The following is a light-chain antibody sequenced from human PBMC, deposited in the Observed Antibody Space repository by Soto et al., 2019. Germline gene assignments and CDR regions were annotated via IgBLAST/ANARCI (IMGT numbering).Light chain of an antibody. CDR1: SSNIGKNF. J-gene: IGLJ2*01. CDR3: GAWDTSLSGVV. CDR2: DND. V-gene: IGLV1-51*01. Sequence: QSVLTQPPSVSAAPGQKVTISCSGSSSNIGKNFVSWYQQLPGTAPKLLIYDNDNRPSGIPVRFSGSKSDTSATLAITGLQTGDEADYYCGAWDTSLSGVVFGGGTKVTVL.